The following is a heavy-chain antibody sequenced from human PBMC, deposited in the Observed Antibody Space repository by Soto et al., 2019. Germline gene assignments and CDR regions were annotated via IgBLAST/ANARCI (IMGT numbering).Heavy chain of an antibody. Sequence: QVQLVQSGAEVKKPGSSVKVSCKASGGTFSSYAISWVRQAPGQGLEWMGGIIPIFGTANYAQKFQGRVTITADESTSTAYMELSSLRSEDTAVYYCARSQDRDYDYFYYAMDVWGQGTTVTVSS. V-gene: IGHV1-69*12. CDR3: ARSQDRDYDYFYYAMDV. CDR2: IIPIFGTA. J-gene: IGHJ6*02. CDR1: GGTFSSYA. D-gene: IGHD4-17*01.